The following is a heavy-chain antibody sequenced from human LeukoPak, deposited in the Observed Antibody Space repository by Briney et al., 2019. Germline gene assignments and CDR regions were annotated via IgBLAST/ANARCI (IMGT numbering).Heavy chain of an antibody. D-gene: IGHD3-22*01. V-gene: IGHV3-23*01. J-gene: IGHJ4*02. CDR3: AKGPQVGSGYHPDF. Sequence: PGGSLRLSCAASGFPLSGAAMTWVRQAPGKGLEWVSTIAGSDDRTYYADSVQGRFTIPRNYSKNTLRLQMSSLTVEDTAIYYCAKGPQVGSGYHPDFWGQGTLVTVSS. CDR1: GFPLSGAA. CDR2: IAGSDDRT.